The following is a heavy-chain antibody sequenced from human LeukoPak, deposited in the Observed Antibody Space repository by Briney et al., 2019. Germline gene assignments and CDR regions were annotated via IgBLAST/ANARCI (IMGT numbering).Heavy chain of an antibody. J-gene: IGHJ3*02. V-gene: IGHV1-18*01. CDR1: GYTFASYG. Sequence: GASVKVSCKTSGYTFASYGISWVRQAPGQGLEWMGWISGYNGNTNYAQKLQGRVTMTTETSTSTAYMELRSLRSDDTAVYYCARVTLSEIVVFDIWGQGTMATVSS. CDR2: ISGYNGNT. D-gene: IGHD2-15*01. CDR3: ARVTLSEIVVFDI.